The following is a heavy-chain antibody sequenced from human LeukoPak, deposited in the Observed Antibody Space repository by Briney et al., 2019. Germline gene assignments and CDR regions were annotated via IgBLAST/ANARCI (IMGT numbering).Heavy chain of an antibody. CDR3: ARTGRHHDYGGPGGAFDI. D-gene: IGHD4-23*01. J-gene: IGHJ3*02. V-gene: IGHV4-59*08. CDR2: IYYSWST. Sequence: NPSETLSLTCTVSGGSISSYYWSWIRQPPGKGLEWIGYIYYSWSTNYNPSLKSRVTISVDTSKNQFSLKLSSVTAADTAVYYCARTGRHHDYGGPGGAFDIWGQGTMVTVSS. CDR1: GGSISSYY.